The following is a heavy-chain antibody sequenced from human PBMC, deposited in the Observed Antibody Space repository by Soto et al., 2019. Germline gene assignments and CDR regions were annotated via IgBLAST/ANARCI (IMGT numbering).Heavy chain of an antibody. J-gene: IGHJ4*02. Sequence: GGSLRLSCSTSGFTFSTYTMNWVRQAPGKGLEYVSTIRSNGGSTYYADSVKGRFTISRDNSKNTLYLQMSSLRPEDTAVYYCVIPNYYDTSGYYGPQEMWGYWGQGTLVTVSS. CDR1: GFTFSTYT. V-gene: IGHV3-64D*06. CDR3: VIPNYYDTSGYYGPQEMWGY. D-gene: IGHD3-22*01. CDR2: IRSNGGST.